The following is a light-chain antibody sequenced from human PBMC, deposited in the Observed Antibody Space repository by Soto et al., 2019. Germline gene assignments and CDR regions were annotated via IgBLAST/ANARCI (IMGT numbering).Light chain of an antibody. V-gene: IGKV1-39*01. CDR3: QPSYSLPYT. J-gene: IGKJ2*01. CDR2: AAS. Sequence: DIQMTQSQSSLSASVGDRVTITCRASQSVGSLLNWFQQRPGIAPKLLIYAASTLQSGAPSRFSGSGAGTDFTLIISSLQPEDFATYYCQPSYSLPYTFGQGTKLEI. CDR1: QSVGSL.